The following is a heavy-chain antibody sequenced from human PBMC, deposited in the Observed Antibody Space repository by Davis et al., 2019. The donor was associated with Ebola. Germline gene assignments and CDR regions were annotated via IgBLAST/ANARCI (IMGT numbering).Heavy chain of an antibody. CDR1: GFTFSSYS. V-gene: IGHV3-53*04. Sequence: GGSLRLSCAASGFTFSSYSMNWVRQAPGKGLEWVSVIYSGGSTYYADSVKGRFTISRHNSKNTLYLQMNSLRAEDTAVYYCARIVGATSAFDIWGQGTMVTVSS. CDR3: ARIVGATSAFDI. J-gene: IGHJ3*02. CDR2: IYSGGST. D-gene: IGHD1-26*01.